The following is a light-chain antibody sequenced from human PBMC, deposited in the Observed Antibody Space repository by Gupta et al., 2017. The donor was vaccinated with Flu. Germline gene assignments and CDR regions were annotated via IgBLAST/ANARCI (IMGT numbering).Light chain of an antibody. Sequence: PSYMASSVGDRVTLTCRASHNITSWLAWHQQKPGQVPKLLVYGSSVLEEGVPSRFSADGSGIAFTLTIGGLQPEDIATYYCQQSHTFPYTCGPGTTVALK. CDR2: GSS. V-gene: IGKV1-12*01. J-gene: IGKJ3*01. CDR1: HNITSW. CDR3: QQSHTFPYT.